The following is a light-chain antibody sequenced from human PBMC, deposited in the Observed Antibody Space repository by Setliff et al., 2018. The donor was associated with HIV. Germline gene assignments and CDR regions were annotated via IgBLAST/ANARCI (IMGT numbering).Light chain of an antibody. CDR1: NSDVGGYNY. Sequence: QPALAQPASVSGSPGQSITISCTGTNSDVGGYNYVSWYQQHPGKAPKLMIYEVSNRPSGVSDRFSGSKSGNTASLTISGLQTEDEADYFCSSYTSSSPLYVFGTGTKVTVL. V-gene: IGLV2-14*01. J-gene: IGLJ1*01. CDR2: EVS. CDR3: SSYTSSSPLYV.